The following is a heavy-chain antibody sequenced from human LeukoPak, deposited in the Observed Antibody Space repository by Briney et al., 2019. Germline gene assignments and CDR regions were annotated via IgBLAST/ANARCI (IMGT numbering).Heavy chain of an antibody. CDR2: IIPIFGSA. CDR1: GGTFSSYA. Sequence: SVKVSCKASGGTFSSYAISWVRQAPGQGLEWMGGIIPIFGSANYAQKFQGRVTITADKSTSTAYMELSSLRSEDTAVYYCARGRLVAGYYFDYWGQGTLVTVSS. CDR3: ARGRLVAGYYFDY. J-gene: IGHJ4*02. V-gene: IGHV1-69*06. D-gene: IGHD6-19*01.